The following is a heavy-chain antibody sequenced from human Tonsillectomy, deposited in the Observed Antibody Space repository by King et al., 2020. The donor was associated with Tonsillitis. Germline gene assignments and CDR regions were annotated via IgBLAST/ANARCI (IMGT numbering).Heavy chain of an antibody. D-gene: IGHD6-19*01. CDR3: TTDYSSGWYGDFDY. J-gene: IGHJ4*02. CDR1: GFTFTNAC. Sequence: VQLVESGGGLVQPGGSLRLSCAASGFTFTNACMNWVRQAPGKGLEWVGRIKSKTDGGTTDYVVPVKGRFTISRDDSKNTLYLQMKSLKTEDTAVCYCTTDYSSGWYGDFDYWGQGTLVTVSS. V-gene: IGHV3-15*07. CDR2: IKSKTDGGTT.